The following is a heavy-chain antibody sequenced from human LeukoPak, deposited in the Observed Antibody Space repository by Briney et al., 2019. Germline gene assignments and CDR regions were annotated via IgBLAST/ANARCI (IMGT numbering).Heavy chain of an antibody. J-gene: IGHJ5*02. CDR3: TRAIDDLWSGRSQSRKGFDP. CDR2: IRNKANTYAT. V-gene: IGHV3-73*01. CDR1: GFTFSGSA. Sequence: GGSLRLSCAASGFTFSGSAMHWVRQASGKGLEWVGRIRNKANTYATAYAASVKGRFTISRDDSKNMAYLQMNSLKTEDTAVYYCTRAIDDLWSGRSQSRKGFDPWGQGTLVTVSS. D-gene: IGHD3-3*01.